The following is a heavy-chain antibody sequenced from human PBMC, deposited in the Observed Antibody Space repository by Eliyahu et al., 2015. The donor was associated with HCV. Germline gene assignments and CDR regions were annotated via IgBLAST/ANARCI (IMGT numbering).Heavy chain of an antibody. CDR1: FSNYG. CDR2: ISNDGNDK. J-gene: IGHJ4*02. CDR3: AKDSGGCVDGLCPGAFDY. Sequence: FSNYGMHWVRQAPGKGLEWVGVISNDGNDKYYADSVKGRFTISRDNSKNTVYVHMNSLRPEDTAVYFCAKDSGGCVDGLCPGAFDYWGQGTLVTISS. V-gene: IGHV3-30*18. D-gene: IGHD2/OR15-2a*01.